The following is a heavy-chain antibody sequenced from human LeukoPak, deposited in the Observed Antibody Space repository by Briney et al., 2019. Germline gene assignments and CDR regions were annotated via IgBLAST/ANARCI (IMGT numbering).Heavy chain of an antibody. D-gene: IGHD6-6*01. J-gene: IGHJ6*03. CDR3: ARDSSSAYYYYYYYYMDV. CDR1: GYTFTSYG. V-gene: IGHV1-18*01. CDR2: ISAYNGNT. Sequence: GASVKVSCKASGYTFTSYGISWVRQAPGQGLEWMGWISAYNGNTNYAPKFQGRVTMTTDTPTSTAYMELSSLRSEDTAVYYCARDSSSAYYYYYYYYMDVWGKGTTVTVSS.